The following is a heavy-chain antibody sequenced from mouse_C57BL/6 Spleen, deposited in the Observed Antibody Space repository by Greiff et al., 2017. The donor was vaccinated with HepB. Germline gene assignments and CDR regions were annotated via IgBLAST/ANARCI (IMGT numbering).Heavy chain of an antibody. V-gene: IGHV3-6*01. D-gene: IGHD1-1*01. Sequence: ESGPGLVKPSQSLSLTCSVTGYSITSGYYWNWIRQFPGNKLEWMGYISYDGSNNYNPSLKNRISITRDTSKNQFFLKLNSVTTEDTATYYGASPHYGSSYDWYFDVWGTGTTVTVSS. CDR1: GYSITSGYY. CDR3: ASPHYGSSYDWYFDV. J-gene: IGHJ1*03. CDR2: ISYDGSN.